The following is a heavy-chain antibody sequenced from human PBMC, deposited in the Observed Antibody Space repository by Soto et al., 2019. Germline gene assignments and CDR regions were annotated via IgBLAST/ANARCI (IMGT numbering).Heavy chain of an antibody. CDR1: GGTFSSYA. J-gene: IGHJ5*02. D-gene: IGHD3-22*01. CDR3: ARDRGPSSGYYPYWFDP. Sequence: QVQLVQSGAEVKKPGSSVKVSCKASGGTFSSYAITWVRQAPGQGLEWMGGIIPSFGTANYAQKFQARVTITEDESPRTAYMELSSLRSEDTAVYYCARDRGPSSGYYPYWFDPWGQGTLVTVSS. CDR2: IIPSFGTA. V-gene: IGHV1-69*12.